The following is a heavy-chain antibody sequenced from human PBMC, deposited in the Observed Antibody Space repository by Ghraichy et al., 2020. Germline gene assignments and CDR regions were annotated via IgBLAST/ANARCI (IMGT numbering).Heavy chain of an antibody. CDR3: ASSTYYYDSSGYFSGNAFDI. CDR1: GGTFSSYA. J-gene: IGHJ3*02. CDR2: IIPIFGTA. V-gene: IGHV1-69*13. D-gene: IGHD3-22*01. Sequence: SVKVSCKASGGTFSSYAISWVRQAPGQGLEWMGGIIPIFGTANYAQKFQGRVTITADESTSTAYMELSSLRSEDTAVYYCASSTYYYDSSGYFSGNAFDIWGQGTMVTVSS.